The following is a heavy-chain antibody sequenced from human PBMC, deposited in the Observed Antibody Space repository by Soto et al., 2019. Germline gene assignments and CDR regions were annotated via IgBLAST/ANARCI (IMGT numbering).Heavy chain of an antibody. CDR1: GYTFSNYG. CDR2: INGYNANT. J-gene: IGHJ4*02. Sequence: QVHLVQSGLEVKKPGASVKVSCKTSGYTFSNYGIAWVRQAPGQGLEWMGWINGYNANTNYAQKFQGRVTMTIDTSATTAYLELRSLRSDDTAVFYCARGDSPVHFDHWGQGTPVTVST. CDR3: ARGDSPVHFDH. D-gene: IGHD4-4*01. V-gene: IGHV1-18*01.